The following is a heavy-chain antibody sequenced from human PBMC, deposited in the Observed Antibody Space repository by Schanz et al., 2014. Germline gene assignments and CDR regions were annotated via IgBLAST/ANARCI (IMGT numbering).Heavy chain of an antibody. J-gene: IGHJ6*02. CDR1: GFTFSVYW. D-gene: IGHD5-12*01. CDR3: ARDEGRDGYNLAFDV. CDR2: ISGDGTTT. V-gene: IGHV3-74*01. Sequence: EEQLVESGGGLVQPGGSLRLSCAASGFTFSVYWMHWVRQPPGKGLVSVSRISGDGTTTSYADSVKGRFIISRDSSKNTLFLQMNSLRAEDTAVYFCARDEGRDGYNLAFDVWGQGTTVTVSS.